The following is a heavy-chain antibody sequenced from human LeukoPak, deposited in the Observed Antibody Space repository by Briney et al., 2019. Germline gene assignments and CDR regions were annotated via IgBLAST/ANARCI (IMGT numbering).Heavy chain of an antibody. CDR2: IYYSGTT. CDR1: GGSFSGYY. V-gene: IGHV4-34*01. J-gene: IGHJ4*02. CDR3: ARNWGINRYDY. D-gene: IGHD3-16*01. Sequence: PSETLSLTCAVYGGSFSGYYWSWIRQPPGKGLEWIGSIYYSGTTYYNPSLKSRVTISVDTSKNQFSLKLSSVTAADTAVYYCARNWGINRYDYWGQGTLVTVSS.